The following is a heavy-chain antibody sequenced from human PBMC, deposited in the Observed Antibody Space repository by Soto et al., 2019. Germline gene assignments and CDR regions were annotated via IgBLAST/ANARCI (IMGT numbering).Heavy chain of an antibody. V-gene: IGHV4-34*01. CDR1: GGPLSGYY. D-gene: IGHD5-18*01. Sequence: SXTLSLTCAVYGGPLSGYYWSWIRQPPVNGLQWIGEINHSGSTNYNPSLKSRVTISVDTSKNQFSLKLSSVTAADTAVYYCARGRRGYSYGYGHYYYYMDVWGKGTTVTVSS. J-gene: IGHJ6*03. CDR2: INHSGST. CDR3: ARGRRGYSYGYGHYYYYMDV.